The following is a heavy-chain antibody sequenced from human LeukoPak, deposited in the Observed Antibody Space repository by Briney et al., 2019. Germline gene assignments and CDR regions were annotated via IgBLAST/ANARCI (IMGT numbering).Heavy chain of an antibody. CDR3: TRDRAFNYYGSGSYGNYYYGMDV. D-gene: IGHD3-10*01. CDR1: GGSFNGYY. Sequence: LSLTCAVYGGSFNGYYWSWVRQAPGKGLEWVGFIRSKAYGGTTEYAASVKGRFTISRDDSKSIAYLQMNSLKTEDTAVYYCTRDRAFNYYGSGSYGNYYYGMDVWGQGTTVTVSS. CDR2: IRSKAYGGTT. V-gene: IGHV3-49*04. J-gene: IGHJ6*02.